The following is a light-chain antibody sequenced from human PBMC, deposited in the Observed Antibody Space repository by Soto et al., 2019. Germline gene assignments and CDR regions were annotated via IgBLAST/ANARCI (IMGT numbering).Light chain of an antibody. CDR3: QQYNSALT. CDR1: QGISNY. Sequence: DIQMTQSPSSLSASVGDRVTITCRASQGISNYLAWYQQKPGKVPKLLIYAASTLQSGVPSRFSGSGSGTDFTLTIISLQPEDVATDYCQQYNSALTFGGGTKVEIK. J-gene: IGKJ4*01. CDR2: AAS. V-gene: IGKV1-27*01.